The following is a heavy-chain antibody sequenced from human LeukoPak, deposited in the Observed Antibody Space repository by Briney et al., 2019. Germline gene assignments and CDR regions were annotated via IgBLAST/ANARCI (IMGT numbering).Heavy chain of an antibody. CDR1: GFTFSTYG. V-gene: IGHV3-23*01. Sequence: GGSLRLSCAASGFTFSTYGMHWVRQAPGKGLEWVSAFSGSGGSTYYADSVKGRFTISRDNSKNTLYLQMNSLRDEDTAVYYCAKGSGNYWWGNYFDYWGQGTLVTVSS. CDR3: AKGSGNYWWGNYFDY. CDR2: FSGSGGST. J-gene: IGHJ4*02. D-gene: IGHD1-26*01.